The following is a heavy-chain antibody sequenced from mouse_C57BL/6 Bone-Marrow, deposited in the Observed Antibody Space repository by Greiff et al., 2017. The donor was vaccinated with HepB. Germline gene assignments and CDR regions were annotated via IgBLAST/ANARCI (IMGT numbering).Heavy chain of an antibody. Sequence: EVKLMESEGGLVQPGSSMKLSCTASGFTFSDYYMAWVRQVPEKGLEWVANINYDGSSTYYLDSLKSRFIISRDNAKNILYLQMSSLKSEDTATYYCARDEGITTSFDVWGTGTTVTVSS. V-gene: IGHV5-16*01. CDR1: GFTFSDYY. CDR2: INYDGSST. D-gene: IGHD1-1*01. J-gene: IGHJ1*03. CDR3: ARDEGITTSFDV.